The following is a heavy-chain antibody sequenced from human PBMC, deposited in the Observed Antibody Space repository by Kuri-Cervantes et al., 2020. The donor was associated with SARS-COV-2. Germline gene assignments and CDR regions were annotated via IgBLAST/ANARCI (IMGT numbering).Heavy chain of an antibody. J-gene: IGHJ4*02. CDR1: GSTFKSYV. Sequence: GGSLRLSCAASGSTFKSYVMHWVRQAPGKGLEWVSGISWNSGSIGYADSVKGRFTISRDNVKNSLYLQMNSLRAEDTALYYCAKGEYDYVWGSYRPTRWGQATLVTVSS. CDR3: AKGEYDYVWGSYRPTR. CDR2: ISWNSGSI. D-gene: IGHD3-16*02. V-gene: IGHV3-9*01.